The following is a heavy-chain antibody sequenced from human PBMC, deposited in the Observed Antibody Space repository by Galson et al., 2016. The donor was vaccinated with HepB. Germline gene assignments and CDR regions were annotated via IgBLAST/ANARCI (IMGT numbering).Heavy chain of an antibody. J-gene: IGHJ4*02. V-gene: IGHV4-31*03. CDR3: ARDTSLGGFDS. CDR1: GGSISNADVH. D-gene: IGHD3-16*01. Sequence: TLSLTCSVSGGSISNADVHWSWIRQHPERGLEWIGHIFYTGTSYYNPSLRTRVALSVDTSRSQFSLIVRSVTAADTALYYCARDTSLGGFDSWGRGTLVTVSS. CDR2: IFYTGTS.